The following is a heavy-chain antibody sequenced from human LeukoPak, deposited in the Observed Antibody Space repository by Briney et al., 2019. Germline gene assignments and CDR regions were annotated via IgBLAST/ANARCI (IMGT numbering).Heavy chain of an antibody. V-gene: IGHV4-4*07. D-gene: IGHD3-22*01. CDR1: GGSISSYY. CDR2: IYTRGST. Sequence: SETLSLTCTVSGGSISSYYWSWIRQPAGKGLEWIGRIYTRGSTNYNPSLKSRVTMSVDTSNNQFSLKLSSVTAADTAVYYCARDAYDSSGLLRFLWFDPWGQGTLATVSS. J-gene: IGHJ5*02. CDR3: ARDAYDSSGLLRFLWFDP.